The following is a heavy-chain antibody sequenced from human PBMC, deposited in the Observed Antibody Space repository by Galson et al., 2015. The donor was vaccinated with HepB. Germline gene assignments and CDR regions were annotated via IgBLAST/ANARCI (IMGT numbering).Heavy chain of an antibody. V-gene: IGHV1-2*04. J-gene: IGHJ6*02. CDR2: INPNSGGT. Sequence: WIRQSPSRGLEWMGWINPNSGGTNYAQKFQGWVTMTRDTSISTAYMELSRLRSDDTAVYYCARDRSRRFGEFSVKLYGMDVWGQGTTVTVSS. CDR3: ARDRSRRFGEFSVKLYGMDV. D-gene: IGHD3-10*01.